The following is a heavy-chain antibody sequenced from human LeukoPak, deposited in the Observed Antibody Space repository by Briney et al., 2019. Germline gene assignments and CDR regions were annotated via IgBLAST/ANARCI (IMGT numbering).Heavy chain of an antibody. Sequence: GGSLRLSCVASGFIFTDHWMSWVRQAPGKGLDWVAYIKEDESAKFYADSVRGRFTISRDNAKNSVYLEMNNLRVEDTAVYYCARAVDVADYWGRGTLVTVSS. J-gene: IGHJ4*02. V-gene: IGHV3-7*01. CDR2: IKEDESAK. CDR3: ARAVDVADY. D-gene: IGHD3-16*01. CDR1: GFIFTDHW.